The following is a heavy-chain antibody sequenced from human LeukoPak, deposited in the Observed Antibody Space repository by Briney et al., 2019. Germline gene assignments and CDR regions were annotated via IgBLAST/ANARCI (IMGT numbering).Heavy chain of an antibody. Sequence: GGSLRLSCAASGFTFDDYTMHWVRRAPGKGLEWVSLISWDGDSIYYVDSVKGRFTTSRDNSKNSLHLQMNSLRTEDTALYYCVRAHQTSGDHYAPNYFDSWGQGTLVTVSA. CDR1: GFTFDDYT. CDR3: VRAHQTSGDHYAPNYFDS. V-gene: IGHV3-43*01. J-gene: IGHJ4*02. CDR2: ISWDGDSI. D-gene: IGHD2-15*01.